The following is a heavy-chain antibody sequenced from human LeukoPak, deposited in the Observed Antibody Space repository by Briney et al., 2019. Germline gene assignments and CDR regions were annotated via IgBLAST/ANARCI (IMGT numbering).Heavy chain of an antibody. CDR3: ASQWLPDYYYYYMDV. J-gene: IGHJ6*03. V-gene: IGHV4-59*01. CDR2: IYYSGST. D-gene: IGHD3-22*01. CDR1: GGSISSYY. Sequence: PSETLSLTCTVSGGSISSYYWSWIRQPPGKGLEWIGYIYYSGSTNYNPSLKSRVTISVDMSKNQFSLKLSSVTAADTAVYYCASQWLPDYYYYYMDVWGKGTTVTVSS.